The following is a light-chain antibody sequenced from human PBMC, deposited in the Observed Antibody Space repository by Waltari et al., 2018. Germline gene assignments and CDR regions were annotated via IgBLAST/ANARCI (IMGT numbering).Light chain of an antibody. Sequence: EIVLTQSPATLSLSPGETATLSCRASQIVGTSLAWYQQKPGQVPRHLIYDASNSATGIPARFRGSGSGTDFTLTISNLEAEDFAVYYCQQRSNWTPHTFGQGARLEIK. CDR1: QIVGTS. J-gene: IGKJ2*01. CDR2: DAS. CDR3: QQRSNWTPHT. V-gene: IGKV3-11*01.